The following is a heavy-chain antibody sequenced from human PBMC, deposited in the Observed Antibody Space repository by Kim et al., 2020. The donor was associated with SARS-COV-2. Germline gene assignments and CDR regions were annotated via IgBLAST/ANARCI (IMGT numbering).Heavy chain of an antibody. Sequence: ASVKVSCKASGYTFTSYAMNWGRQAPGQGLEWMGWINTNTGNPTYAQGFTGRFVFSLDTSVSTAYLQICSLKAEDTAVYYCARSWNDDAFDIWGQGTMVTVSS. CDR1: GYTFTSYA. J-gene: IGHJ3*02. V-gene: IGHV7-4-1*01. D-gene: IGHD1-1*01. CDR3: ARSWNDDAFDI. CDR2: INTNTGNP.